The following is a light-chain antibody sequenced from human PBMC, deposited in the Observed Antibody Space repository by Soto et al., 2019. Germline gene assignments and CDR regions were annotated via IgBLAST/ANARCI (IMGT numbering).Light chain of an antibody. CDR2: KAS. Sequence: DIQMTQSPSTRSASVGDRVTITGRASQSISSWLAWYQQKPGKAPKLLIYKASSLESGVPSRFSGSGSGTEFSLTISSLQPDDFATYYCQQYNSYPITFGQGTRLEIK. CDR3: QQYNSYPIT. V-gene: IGKV1-5*03. CDR1: QSISSW. J-gene: IGKJ5*01.